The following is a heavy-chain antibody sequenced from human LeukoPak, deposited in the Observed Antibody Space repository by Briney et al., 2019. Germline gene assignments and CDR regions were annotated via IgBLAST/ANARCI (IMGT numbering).Heavy chain of an antibody. D-gene: IGHD2-2*01. V-gene: IGHV3-23*01. CDR1: GFTFGDYT. CDR3: AKLSVRDAFDI. J-gene: IGHJ3*02. CDR2: ISGSGGST. Sequence: GGSLRLSCTASGFTFGDYTMSWVRQAPGKGLEWVSAISGSGGSTYYADSVKGRFTISRDNSKNTLYLQMNSLRAEDMAVYYCAKLSVRDAFDIWGQGTMVTVSS.